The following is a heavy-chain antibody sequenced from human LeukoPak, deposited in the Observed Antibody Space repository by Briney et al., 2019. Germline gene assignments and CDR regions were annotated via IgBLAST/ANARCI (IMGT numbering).Heavy chain of an antibody. Sequence: GGSLRLSCAASGFTFSNAWMSWVRQAPGKGLEWVGRIKSKTDGGTTDYAAPVKGRFTISRDDSKNTLYLQMNSLKTEDTAVYYCTTDPTAYYYGSGSYYYLPWGQGTLVTVSS. V-gene: IGHV3-15*01. CDR3: TTDPTAYYYGSGSYYYLP. CDR1: GFTFSNAW. CDR2: IKSKTDGGTT. D-gene: IGHD3-10*01. J-gene: IGHJ5*02.